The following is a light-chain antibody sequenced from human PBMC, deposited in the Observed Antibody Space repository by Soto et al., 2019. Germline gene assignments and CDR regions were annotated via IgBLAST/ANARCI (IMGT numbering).Light chain of an antibody. V-gene: IGKV3-11*01. CDR3: QQRGNWPH. J-gene: IGKJ5*01. CDR2: DAS. CDR1: QTINNY. Sequence: EIVWTQSPATLSLSPGERATLSCRASQTINNYLAWYQHHPGQAPRLLIYDASTRATGNPATFSGSGSGTDFTLTISSLAPEEFATYFCQQRGNWPHFGQGTRLPIK.